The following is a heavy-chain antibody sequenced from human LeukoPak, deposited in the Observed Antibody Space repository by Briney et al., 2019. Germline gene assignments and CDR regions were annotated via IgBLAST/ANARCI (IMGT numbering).Heavy chain of an antibody. Sequence: GGSLRLSCAASGFPFIDYSMNWVRQAPGKGLEWISYIGIESGNTKYADSVKGRFTISAGSAKNSLYLQMNSLRVEDTAVYYCARDHNYAFDNWGQGTLVTVSS. J-gene: IGHJ4*02. CDR2: IGIESGNT. V-gene: IGHV3-48*04. CDR3: ARDHNYAFDN. D-gene: IGHD1-1*01. CDR1: GFPFIDYS.